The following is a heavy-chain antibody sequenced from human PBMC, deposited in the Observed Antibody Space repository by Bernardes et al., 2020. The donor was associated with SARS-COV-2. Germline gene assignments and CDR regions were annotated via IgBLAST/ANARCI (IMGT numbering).Heavy chain of an antibody. Sequence: ASVKVSCKASGYTFTGYYMHWVRQAPGQGLEWMGWINPNSGGTKYVQKFQGRVTMARDTSISTAYMELSNLRSDDTAVYYCARVSSLRDSENYRPFDYWGKGTLVNVSS. D-gene: IGHD1-26*01. CDR2: INPNSGGT. V-gene: IGHV1-2*02. CDR3: ARVSSLRDSENYRPFDY. CDR1: GYTFTGYY. J-gene: IGHJ4*02.